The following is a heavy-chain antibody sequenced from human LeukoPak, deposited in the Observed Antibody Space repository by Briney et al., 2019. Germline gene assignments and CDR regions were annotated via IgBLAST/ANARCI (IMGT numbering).Heavy chain of an antibody. Sequence: EASVKVSCKASGYTFRNYGFNWVRQSPRQGLEWMGWSNAYNGDTNYAQRLQGRVTMTTDTSTSTAYMELRSLRSDDTAVYYCARDPPHDYGDYAWFDPWGQGTLVTVSS. CDR3: ARDPPHDYGDYAWFDP. D-gene: IGHD4-17*01. CDR1: GYTFRNYG. V-gene: IGHV1-18*01. J-gene: IGHJ5*02. CDR2: SNAYNGDT.